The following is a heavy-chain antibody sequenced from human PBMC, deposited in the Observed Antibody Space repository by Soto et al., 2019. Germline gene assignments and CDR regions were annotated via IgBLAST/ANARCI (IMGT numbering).Heavy chain of an antibody. CDR1: GYTLTELS. CDR3: ATMTENDFWSGSGMDV. D-gene: IGHD3-3*01. CDR2: FDPEDGET. Sequence: ASVKVSCKVSGYTLTELSMHWVRQAPGKGLEWMGGFDPEDGETIYAQKFQGRVTMTEDTSTDTAYMELSSLRSEDTAVYYCATMTENDFWSGSGMDVWGQGTTATVSS. J-gene: IGHJ6*02. V-gene: IGHV1-24*01.